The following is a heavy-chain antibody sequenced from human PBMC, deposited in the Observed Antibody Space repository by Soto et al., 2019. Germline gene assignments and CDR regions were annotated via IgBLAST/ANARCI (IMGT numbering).Heavy chain of an antibody. V-gene: IGHV3-23*01. CDR3: ATYIPAAPRYFDL. CDR1: GLNFASYA. D-gene: IGHD6-13*01. CDR2: TSGDAANT. Sequence: EVQLLESGGGLVQSGGSLRLSCAASGLNFASYAMTWIRQAPGKGLEWVSATSGDAANTQYADSVKGRFTMSRDNSKNTLYLQMNSLRAEDTAVYFCATYIPAAPRYFDLWGRGTLVTVSS. J-gene: IGHJ2*01.